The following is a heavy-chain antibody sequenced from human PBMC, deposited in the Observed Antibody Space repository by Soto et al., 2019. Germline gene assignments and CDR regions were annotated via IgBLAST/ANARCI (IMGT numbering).Heavy chain of an antibody. CDR2: ISSNSYHI. CDR1: GFSFSDYT. D-gene: IGHD1-1*01. J-gene: IGHJ4*02. V-gene: IGHV3-21*01. Sequence: EVQLVESGGGLVKPGESLRLSCAVAGFSFSDYTMHWVRQAPGKGLEWVSAISSNSYHIYYADSVKGRFTTSRDNASKSLYRQADSLRADDTAVYYCARGSAHVQLETFDCWGQGTLVTVSS. CDR3: ARGSAHVQLETFDC.